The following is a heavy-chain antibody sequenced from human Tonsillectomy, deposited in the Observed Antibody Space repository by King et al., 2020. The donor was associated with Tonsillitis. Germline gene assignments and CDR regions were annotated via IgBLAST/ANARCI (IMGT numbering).Heavy chain of an antibody. J-gene: IGHJ5*02. CDR1: GFTFSGSA. V-gene: IGHV3-73*01. Sequence: VQLVESGGGLVQPGGSLKLSCAASGFTFSGSAMHWVRQASGKGLEWVGRIRSKANSYATAYAASVKGRFTISKDDSKNKAYLQMNSLKTEDTAVYYCRAMIVVDDNWFDPWGQGTLVTVSS. CDR3: RAMIVVDDNWFDP. D-gene: IGHD3-22*01. CDR2: IRSKANSYAT.